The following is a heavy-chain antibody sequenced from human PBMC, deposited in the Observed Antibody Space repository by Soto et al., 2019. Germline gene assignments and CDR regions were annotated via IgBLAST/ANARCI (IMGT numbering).Heavy chain of an antibody. CDR2: MSGSGGRT. D-gene: IGHD4-17*01. Sequence: GGSLRLSWAASGFIFNNYAMSWVRQAPGKGLEWVSSMSGSGGRTSYTDSVKGRFTISRDTSKNTLYLQMNSLRGEDTALYYCAKFENYGGTVDYWGQGTLVTVSS. CDR3: AKFENYGGTVDY. CDR1: GFIFNNYA. V-gene: IGHV3-23*01. J-gene: IGHJ4*02.